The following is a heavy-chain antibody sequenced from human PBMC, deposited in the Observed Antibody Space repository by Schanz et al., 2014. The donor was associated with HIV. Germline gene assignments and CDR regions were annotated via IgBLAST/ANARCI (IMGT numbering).Heavy chain of an antibody. D-gene: IGHD6-13*01. J-gene: IGHJ4*02. CDR3: ARVSGWSSFDY. CDR1: GYTFNDYF. V-gene: IGHV1-2*02. CDR2: IKPNDGGT. Sequence: QVQLVQSGAEVKKPGASVKVSCKASGYTFNDYFIHWIRQAPGQGLEWMGWIKPNDGGTKSAQKFLGRVTMTRDTSTSTVYMELSSLRSEDTALYYCARVSGWSSFDYWGQGTLVIVSS.